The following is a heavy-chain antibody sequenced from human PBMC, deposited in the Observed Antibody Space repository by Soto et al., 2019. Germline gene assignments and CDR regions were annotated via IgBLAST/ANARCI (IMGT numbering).Heavy chain of an antibody. V-gene: IGHV1-46*01. Sequence: QVQLVQSGAEVKKPGASVKVSCKASGYTFTSCFMHWVRQAPGQGLEWVGIINPSGGSPTYAQNFQGRVTMTTDTSTSTVYMELSSLTSEDTAMYYCAREYSSSHDYWGQGTLVTVSS. CDR1: GYTFTSCF. CDR2: INPSGGSP. CDR3: AREYSSSHDY. D-gene: IGHD6-6*01. J-gene: IGHJ4*02.